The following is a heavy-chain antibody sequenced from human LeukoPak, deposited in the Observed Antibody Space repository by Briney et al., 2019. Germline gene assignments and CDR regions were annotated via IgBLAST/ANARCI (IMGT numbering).Heavy chain of an antibody. CDR3: AREGSDYDFWSGYYTSYYYGMDV. CDR1: GFTFSSYS. D-gene: IGHD3-3*01. Sequence: GGSLRLSCAASGFTFSSYSMNWVRQAPGKGLEWVSYISSSSSTIYYADSVKGRFTISRDNAKNSLYLQMNSLRAEDTAVYYCAREGSDYDFWSGYYTSYYYGMDVWGQGTTVTVSS. V-gene: IGHV3-48*01. J-gene: IGHJ6*02. CDR2: ISSSSSTI.